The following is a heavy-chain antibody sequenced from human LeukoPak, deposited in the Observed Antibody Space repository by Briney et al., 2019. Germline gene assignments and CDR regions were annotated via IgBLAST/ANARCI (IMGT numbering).Heavy chain of an antibody. CDR1: GGSFSGYY. J-gene: IGHJ4*02. CDR3: ARGGYSYGYGY. V-gene: IGHV4-34*01. Sequence: PSETLSLTCAVYGGSFSGYYWSWIRQPPGKGLEWIGEINHSGSTNYNPSLKSRVTISVDTSKNQFSLKLGSVTAADTAVYYCARGGYSYGYGYWGQGTLVTVSS. CDR2: INHSGST. D-gene: IGHD5-18*01.